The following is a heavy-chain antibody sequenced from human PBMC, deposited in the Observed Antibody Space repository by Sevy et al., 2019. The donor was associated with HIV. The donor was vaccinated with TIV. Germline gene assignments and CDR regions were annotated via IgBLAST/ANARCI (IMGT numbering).Heavy chain of an antibody. CDR3: AKRPYYYDSSGYDGLPPGAFDI. V-gene: IGHV3-23*01. D-gene: IGHD3-22*01. J-gene: IGHJ3*02. CDR1: GFDFRSYA. CDR2: ISGRGGST. Sequence: GGSLRLSCAASGFDFRSYAMSWVRQVPGKGLEWVSGISGRGGSTYYADSVKGRFTISRDNSKSTLYLQMMSLRVEDTAVYYCAKRPYYYDSSGYDGLPPGAFDIWGQVTMVTVSS.